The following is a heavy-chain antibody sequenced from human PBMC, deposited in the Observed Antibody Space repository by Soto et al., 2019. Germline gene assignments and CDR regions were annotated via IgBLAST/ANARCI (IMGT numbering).Heavy chain of an antibody. CDR3: ARDDYTYGVY. J-gene: IGHJ4*02. CDR2: IGPYGNTI. D-gene: IGHD3-3*01. Sequence: QVQLVESGGGLVKPGESLRVSCAASGFSFRDYFMSWIRQAPGKGLEWVSYIGPYGNTIYYADSVKGRFTNSRDDAKNSLYLHMNSLRAEDTAGYYCARDDYTYGVYWGQGSLVTVSS. V-gene: IGHV3-11*01. CDR1: GFSFRDYF.